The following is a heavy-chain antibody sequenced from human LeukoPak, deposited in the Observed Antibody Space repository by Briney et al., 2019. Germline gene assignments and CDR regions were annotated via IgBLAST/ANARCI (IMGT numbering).Heavy chain of an antibody. CDR2: IYYSGST. D-gene: IGHD6-19*01. CDR1: GFTFSDYY. V-gene: IGHV4-38-2*01. J-gene: IGHJ5*02. CDR3: ARPYSSGWFGPNNWFDP. Sequence: GSLRLSCAASGFTFSDYYMSWIRQPPGKGLEWIGSIYYSGSTYYNPSLKSRVTISVDTSKNQFSLKLSSVTAADTAVYYCARPYSSGWFGPNNWFDPWGQGTLVTVSS.